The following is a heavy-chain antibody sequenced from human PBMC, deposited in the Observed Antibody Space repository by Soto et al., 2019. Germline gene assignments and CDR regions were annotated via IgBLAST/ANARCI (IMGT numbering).Heavy chain of an antibody. J-gene: IGHJ3*02. D-gene: IGHD5-12*01. Sequence: PGGSLRLSCAASGFTFSNAWMSWVRQAPGKGLEWVGRIKSKTDGGTTDYAAPVKGRFTISRDDSKNTLYLQMNSLKTEDTAVYYCTTAYFTVATTTSNRYAFDIWGQGTMVTVSS. V-gene: IGHV3-15*01. CDR3: TTAYFTVATTTSNRYAFDI. CDR1: GFTFSNAW. CDR2: IKSKTDGGTT.